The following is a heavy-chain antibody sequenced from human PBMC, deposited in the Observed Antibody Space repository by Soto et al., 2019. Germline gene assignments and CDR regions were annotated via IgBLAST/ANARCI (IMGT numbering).Heavy chain of an antibody. V-gene: IGHV3-21*01. CDR2: ISSSSSYI. CDR3: ARGMAAGTDAFDI. J-gene: IGHJ3*02. D-gene: IGHD6-13*01. CDR1: GFTFSSYS. Sequence: GGSLRLSCAASGFTFSSYSMNWVRQAPGKGLEWVSSISSSSSYIYYADSVKGRFTISRDNAKNSLYLQMNSLRAEDTAVYYCARGMAAGTDAFDIWGQGTMVTVSS.